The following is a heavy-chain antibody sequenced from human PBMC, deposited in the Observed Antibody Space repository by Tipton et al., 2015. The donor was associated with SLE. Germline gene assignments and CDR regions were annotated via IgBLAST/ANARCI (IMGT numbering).Heavy chain of an antibody. J-gene: IGHJ4*02. V-gene: IGHV4-39*01. CDR2: IYYSGDT. CDR3: ASGRLRVPFDH. Sequence: TLSLTCTVSGASISTSNSYYWGWIRQPPGMGLEWIGSIYYSGDTYFNPSLKSRVTMSVDTSKNQFSLKVSSVTAADTAVYYCASGRLRVPFDHWAQGTLVTVSS. D-gene: IGHD4-17*01. CDR1: GASISTSNSYY.